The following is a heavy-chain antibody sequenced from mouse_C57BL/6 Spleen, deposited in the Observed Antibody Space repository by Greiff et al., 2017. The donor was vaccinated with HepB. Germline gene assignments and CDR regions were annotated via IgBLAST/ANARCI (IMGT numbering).Heavy chain of an antibody. CDR1: GFSLTSYA. CDR3: ARMGGGLLRHYFDY. CDR2: IWTGGGT. D-gene: IGHD1-1*01. V-gene: IGHV2-9-1*01. J-gene: IGHJ2*01. Sequence: QVQLQQSGPGLVAPSQSLSITCTVSGFSLTSYAISWVRQPPGKGLEWLGVIWTGGGTNYNSALKSRLSISKDNSKSQVFLKMNSLQTDDTARYYCARMGGGLLRHYFDYWGQGTTLTVSS.